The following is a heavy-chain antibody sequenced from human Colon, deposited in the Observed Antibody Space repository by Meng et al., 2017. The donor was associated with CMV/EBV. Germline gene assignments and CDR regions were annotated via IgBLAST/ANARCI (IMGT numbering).Heavy chain of an antibody. CDR3: VRDTISGVVAFDY. CDR2: IVSSSTYI. CDR1: GFTFSDYG. Sequence: GGSLRLSCAASGFTFSDYGMTWVRQPPGKGLEWVSTIVSSSTYIFFADSVKGRFTISRDNAKNSLYLQMNNLRVEDTGIYYSVRDTISGVVAFDYWGQGALVTVSS. D-gene: IGHD3-3*01. J-gene: IGHJ4*02. V-gene: IGHV3-21*01.